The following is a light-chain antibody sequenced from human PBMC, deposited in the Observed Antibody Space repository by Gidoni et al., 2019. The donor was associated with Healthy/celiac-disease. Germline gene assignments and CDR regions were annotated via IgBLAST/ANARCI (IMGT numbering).Light chain of an antibody. CDR1: QSVSSN. CDR2: GAS. J-gene: IGKJ5*01. CDR3: QQYKNGLIT. Sequence: EIVMTQSPATLSVSPGERATLSCRASQSVSSNLAWYQQKPGQAPRLLIYGASTRATGIPARFSGSGSGTEFTLTISSLQSEDFAVYYCQQYKNGLITFXQXTRLEIK. V-gene: IGKV3-15*01.